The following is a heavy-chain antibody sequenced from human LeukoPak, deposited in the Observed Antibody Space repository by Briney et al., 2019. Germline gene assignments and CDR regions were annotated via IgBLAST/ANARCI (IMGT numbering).Heavy chain of an antibody. Sequence: ASETLSLTCAVYGGSFSGYYWSWIRQPPGKGLEWIGEINHSGSTNYNPSLKSRVTISVDTSKNQFSLKLSSVTAADTAVYYCASGSYYDSSGYWGQGTLVTVSS. D-gene: IGHD3-22*01. CDR2: INHSGST. J-gene: IGHJ4*02. CDR3: ASGSYYDSSGY. CDR1: GGSFSGYY. V-gene: IGHV4-34*01.